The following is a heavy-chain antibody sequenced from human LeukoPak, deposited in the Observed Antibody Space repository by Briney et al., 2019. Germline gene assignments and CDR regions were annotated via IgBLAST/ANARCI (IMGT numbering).Heavy chain of an antibody. CDR2: INSDGSST. CDR1: GFTFSSYW. V-gene: IGHV3-74*01. Sequence: GGSLRLSCAASGFTFSSYWMHWVRQAPGKGLVWVSRINSDGSSTSYADSVTGRFTISRDNAKNTLYLQMNSLRAEDTAVYYCAKGVTVAATTPFGYWGQGTLVTVSS. D-gene: IGHD2-15*01. J-gene: IGHJ4*02. CDR3: AKGVTVAATTPFGY.